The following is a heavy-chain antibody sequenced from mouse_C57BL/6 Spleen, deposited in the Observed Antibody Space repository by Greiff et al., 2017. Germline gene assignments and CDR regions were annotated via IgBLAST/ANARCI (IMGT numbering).Heavy chain of an antibody. D-gene: IGHD2-1*01. Sequence: VQLQQPGAELVRPGSSVKLSCKASGYTFTSYWMDWVKQRPGQGLEWIGNIYPSDSETHYNQKFKDKATVTVDKSSSTAYMQLSSLPSEDSAVYYCARRDGNYVGFAYWGQGTLVTVSA. CDR2: IYPSDSET. J-gene: IGHJ3*01. CDR1: GYTFTSYW. V-gene: IGHV1-61*01. CDR3: ARRDGNYVGFAY.